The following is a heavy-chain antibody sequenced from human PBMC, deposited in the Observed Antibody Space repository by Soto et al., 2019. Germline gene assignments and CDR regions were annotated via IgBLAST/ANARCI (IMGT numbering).Heavy chain of an antibody. J-gene: IGHJ4*01. Sequence: VKVSCKTSGYNFTNFDINWVRQAPGRGLVWMGWMNPSSGETGSAQNFQGRVTMTGDISTRTFFMQLTSLRSEDTAIYYCARLAEYCNGIKCYSNFDFWGRGTQVTVSS. D-gene: IGHD2-15*01. CDR2: MNPSSGET. CDR1: GYNFTNFD. V-gene: IGHV1-8*01. CDR3: ARLAEYCNGIKCYSNFDF.